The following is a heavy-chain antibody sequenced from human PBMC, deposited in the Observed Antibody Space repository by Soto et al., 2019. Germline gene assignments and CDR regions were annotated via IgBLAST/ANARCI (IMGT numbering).Heavy chain of an antibody. CDR1: GFHFSTTG. J-gene: IGHJ4*02. CDR2: LGPNPSNT. D-gene: IGHD2-21*01. CDR3: TTARHCSRDACPSAE. Sequence: EVRLLESGGGWVQPGGSLRLSCAASGFHFSTTGILWVRQPPGAGLEWVSALGPNPSNTKDTESVKCRFVISRDHSRNTVFLQMSALRAEDTALYYCTTARHCSRDACPSAEWGQGTVITVSS. V-gene: IGHV3-23*05.